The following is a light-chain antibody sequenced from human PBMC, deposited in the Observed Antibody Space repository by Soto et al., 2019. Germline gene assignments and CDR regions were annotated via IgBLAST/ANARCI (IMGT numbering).Light chain of an antibody. CDR3: QVWHSTSVRV. Sequence: SYELTQPPSVSVAPGQTASITCGGNNIGAKGVHWYQQKNPGQAPVLVVFDDRARPSAIPERFSGSNSGNTATLTISRVEAGDEADYYCQVWHSTSVRVSGGGTKLTVL. J-gene: IGLJ2*01. V-gene: IGLV3-21*02. CDR2: DDR. CDR1: NIGAKG.